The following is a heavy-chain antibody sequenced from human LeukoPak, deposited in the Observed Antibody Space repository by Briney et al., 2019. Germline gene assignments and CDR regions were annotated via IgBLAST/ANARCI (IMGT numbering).Heavy chain of an antibody. V-gene: IGHV3-74*01. D-gene: IGHD4-17*01. CDR1: GFTLNKYW. CDR2: ITGDGSDI. CDR3: ARDAYTTTSNWLDP. Sequence: GGFLRLSCEASGFTLNKYWMHWVRQAPGKGLVWVSRITGDGSDIAYADSVKGRFTVSRDDAKNILFLQMTSLRVEDTAIYYCARDAYTTTSNWLDPWGQGTLVTVS. J-gene: IGHJ5*02.